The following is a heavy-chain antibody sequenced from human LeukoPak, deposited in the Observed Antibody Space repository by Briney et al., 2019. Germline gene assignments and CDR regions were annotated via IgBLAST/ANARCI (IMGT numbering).Heavy chain of an antibody. D-gene: IGHD4-17*01. CDR2: IIPIFGTA. Sequence: ASVKVSCKASGSTFSSYAISWVRQAPGQGLEWMGGIIPIFGTANYAQKFQGRVTITADESTSTAYMELSSLRSEDTAVYYCARDRRYGDYAGNYWGQGTLVTVSS. CDR1: GSTFSSYA. V-gene: IGHV1-69*01. J-gene: IGHJ4*02. CDR3: ARDRRYGDYAGNY.